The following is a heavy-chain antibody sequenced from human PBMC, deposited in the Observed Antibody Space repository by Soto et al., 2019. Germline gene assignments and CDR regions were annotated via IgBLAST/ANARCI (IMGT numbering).Heavy chain of an antibody. CDR2: MYFSGTT. CDR3: ARERQLAPGPPRNFLDL. J-gene: IGHJ5*02. Sequence: SETLSLTCIVSGFSLISGGFYWIWIRQTPGKGLEWIGYMYFSGTTYYNPSLRSRLSIPVDTSKNQFSLKLTSVTAADTALYFCARERQLAPGPPRNFLDLWGRGIQVTVSS. CDR1: GFSLISGGFY. D-gene: IGHD1-1*01. V-gene: IGHV4-31*03.